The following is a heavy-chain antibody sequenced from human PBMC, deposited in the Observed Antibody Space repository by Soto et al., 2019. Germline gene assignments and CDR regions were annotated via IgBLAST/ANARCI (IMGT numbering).Heavy chain of an antibody. CDR1: GFTFSGSA. D-gene: IGHD6-25*01. Sequence: PGGSLRLSCAASGFTFSGSAMHWVRQASGKGLEWVGRIRSKANSYATAYAASVKGRFTISRDDSKNTAYLQMNSLKTEDTAVYYCTRKSRYYGMDVWGKGTTVTVSS. CDR2: IRSKANSYAT. V-gene: IGHV3-73*01. J-gene: IGHJ6*04. CDR3: TRKSRYYGMDV.